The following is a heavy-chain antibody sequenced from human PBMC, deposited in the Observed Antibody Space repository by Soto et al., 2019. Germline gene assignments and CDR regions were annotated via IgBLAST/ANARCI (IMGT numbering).Heavy chain of an antibody. D-gene: IGHD5-12*01. J-gene: IGHJ6*02. CDR1: GGSISSGGYY. Sequence: SETLSLTCTVSGGSISSGGYYWSWIRQHPGKGLEWNGYIYYSGSTCYNPSLKSRVTISVDTSKNQFSLKLSSVTAADTAVYYCARVCSGYERYYYYYGMDVWGQGTTVTVSS. CDR3: ARVCSGYERYYYYYGMDV. V-gene: IGHV4-31*03. CDR2: IYYSGST.